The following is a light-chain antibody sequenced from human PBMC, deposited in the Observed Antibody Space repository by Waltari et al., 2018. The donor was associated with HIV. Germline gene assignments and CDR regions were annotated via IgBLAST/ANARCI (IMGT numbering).Light chain of an antibody. CDR3: AAWDDSLSGSWV. J-gene: IGLJ3*02. CDR2: RNN. Sequence: QSVMTQPPSASGTPGQRVTISCSGSSSNTGRNYVNWYQQLPGTTPKLLIYRNNQRPSGVPDRFSGSKSGTSASLAISGLRSEDEADYYCAAWDDSLSGSWVFGGGTQVTVL. V-gene: IGLV1-47*01. CDR1: SSNTGRNY.